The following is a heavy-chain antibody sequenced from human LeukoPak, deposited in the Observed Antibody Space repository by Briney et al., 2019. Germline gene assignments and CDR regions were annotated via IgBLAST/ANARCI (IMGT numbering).Heavy chain of an antibody. J-gene: IGHJ2*01. V-gene: IGHV4-30-2*01. CDR3: ARGYKSGSSSPRYFDL. CDR2: IYHSGST. CDR1: GGSISSGGYS. D-gene: IGHD6-6*01. Sequence: SETLSLTCAVSGGSISSGGYSWSWIRQPPGKGLEWIGYIYHSGSTYYNPSLKSRVTISVDRSKNQFSLKLSSVTAADTAVYYCARGYKSGSSSPRYFDLWGCGTLVTVSS.